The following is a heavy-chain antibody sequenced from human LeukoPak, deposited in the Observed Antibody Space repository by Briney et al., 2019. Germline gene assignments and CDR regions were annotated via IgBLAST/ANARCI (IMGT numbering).Heavy chain of an antibody. J-gene: IGHJ4*02. Sequence: PGGSLKLSCAASGFTFGDHFVDWVRQAPGKGLEWVGRTRNKANRYTTEYAASVKGRFTISRDDSENSLYLQMNSLKTEDTAVYSCARERRDYYDNSGAFDYWGQGTLVTVSS. CDR2: TRNKANRYTT. CDR3: ARERRDYYDNSGAFDY. D-gene: IGHD3-22*01. CDR1: GFTFGDHF. V-gene: IGHV3-72*01.